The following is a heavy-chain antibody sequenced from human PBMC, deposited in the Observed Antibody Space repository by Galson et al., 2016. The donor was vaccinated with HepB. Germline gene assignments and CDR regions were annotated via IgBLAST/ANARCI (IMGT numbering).Heavy chain of an antibody. V-gene: IGHV3-23*01. CDR1: GFSFSNYG. Sequence: SLRLSCAASGFSFSNYGMSWVRQAPGKGLEWVSSITDTGGSTYIADSVKGRFTISRDNAKNSLYLQMNNLRDEDTAVYYCARDPHALDFWGQGTLVTVSS. CDR3: ARDPHALDF. CDR2: ITDTGGST. J-gene: IGHJ4*02.